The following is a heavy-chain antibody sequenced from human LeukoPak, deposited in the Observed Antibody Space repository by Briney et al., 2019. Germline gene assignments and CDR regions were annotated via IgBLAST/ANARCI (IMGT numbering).Heavy chain of an antibody. CDR1: GFTFSSSA. D-gene: IGHD6-13*01. Sequence: QLGGSLRLSCAASGFTFSSSAVKWVRQVPGKGLEWVSASGTAGDTYYADSVKGRFTISRDDSKNTLDLQMTSLRAEDTAVYHCAKKTPGTYPFDYWRQGTLVTVSP. CDR2: SGTAGDT. V-gene: IGHV3-23*01. J-gene: IGHJ4*02. CDR3: AKKTPGTYPFDY.